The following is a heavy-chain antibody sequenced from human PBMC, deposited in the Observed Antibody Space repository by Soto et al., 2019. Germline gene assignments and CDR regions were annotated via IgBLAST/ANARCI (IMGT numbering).Heavy chain of an antibody. D-gene: IGHD6-13*01. CDR1: GYTFTGYY. V-gene: IGHV1-2*06. CDR2: INPNSGGT. Sequence: ASVKVSCKASGYTFTGYYMHWVRQAPGQGLEWMGRINPNSGGTNYAEKFQGRATMTRDTSISTAYMELSRLRSDDTAVYYCARDMAAAGTPHSDYWGQGTLVTVSS. J-gene: IGHJ4*02. CDR3: ARDMAAAGTPHSDY.